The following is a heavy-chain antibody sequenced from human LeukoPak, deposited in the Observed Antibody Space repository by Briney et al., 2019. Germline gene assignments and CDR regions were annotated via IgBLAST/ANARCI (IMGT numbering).Heavy chain of an antibody. J-gene: IGHJ3*02. Sequence: SETLSLTCTVSGGSISSGDYYWSWIRQPPGTGLEWIGYIYYSGSTYYNPSLKSRVTISVDTSKNQFSLKLSSVTAADTAVYYCARDSEELYPDAFDIWGQGTMVTVSS. D-gene: IGHD2-15*01. CDR1: GGSISSGDYY. V-gene: IGHV4-30-4*01. CDR2: IYYSGST. CDR3: ARDSEELYPDAFDI.